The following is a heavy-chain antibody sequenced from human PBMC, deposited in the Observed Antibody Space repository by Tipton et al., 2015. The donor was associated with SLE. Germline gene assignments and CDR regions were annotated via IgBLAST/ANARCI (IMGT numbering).Heavy chain of an antibody. V-gene: IGHV3-64D*08. CDR3: VKGIVVVVAAYAFDI. CDR1: GFTFSSYA. J-gene: IGHJ3*02. Sequence: SLRLSCSASGFTFSSYAMHWVRQAPGKGLEYVSAISSNGGSTYYADSVKGRFTISRDNSKNTLYLQMSSLRAEDTAVYYCVKGIVVVVAAYAFDIWGQGTMVTFSS. CDR2: ISSNGGST. D-gene: IGHD2-15*01.